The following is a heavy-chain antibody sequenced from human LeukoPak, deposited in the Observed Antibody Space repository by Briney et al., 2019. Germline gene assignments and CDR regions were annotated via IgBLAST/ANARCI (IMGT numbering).Heavy chain of an antibody. J-gene: IGHJ4*02. Sequence: PGGSLRLSCAASGFTFNSYGMHWVRQAPGKGLEWVTVIWYDGSNKYYADSVKGRFTISRDNSKNTLYLQMNSLRAEDTAVYYCARDGEEQWLAYHFDYWGQGTLVTVSS. CDR1: GFTFNSYG. D-gene: IGHD6-19*01. CDR3: ARDGEEQWLAYHFDY. V-gene: IGHV3-33*01. CDR2: IWYDGSNK.